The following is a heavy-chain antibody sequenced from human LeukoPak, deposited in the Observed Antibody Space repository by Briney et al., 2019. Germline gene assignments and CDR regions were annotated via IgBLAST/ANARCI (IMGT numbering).Heavy chain of an antibody. V-gene: IGHV4-59*01. J-gene: IGHJ4*02. CDR1: DGAINNYY. CDR2: IYNSGTT. CDR3: ARDVPYTYGFQY. Sequence: SETLSLTCTVSDGAINNYYWSWIRQAPGKGLEWIGYIYNSGTTNYNPSLRSRVTVSMDASKNQFSLKLISVTAADTAVYYCARDVPYTYGFQYWGQGTLVTVSS. D-gene: IGHD5-18*01.